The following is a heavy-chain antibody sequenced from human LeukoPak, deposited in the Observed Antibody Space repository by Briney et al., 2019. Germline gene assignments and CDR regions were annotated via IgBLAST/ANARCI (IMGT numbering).Heavy chain of an antibody. CDR2: IYYSGST. V-gene: IGHV4-59*01. Sequence: SETLSLTCTVSGGSISSYYWSWIRQPPGKGLEWIGYIYYSGSTNYNPSLKSRVTISVDTSKNQFSLKLSSVTAADTAVYYCASGSYYRDYYYYYGMDVRGQGTTVTVSS. CDR1: GGSISSYY. J-gene: IGHJ6*02. CDR3: ASGSYYRDYYYYYGMDV. D-gene: IGHD1-26*01.